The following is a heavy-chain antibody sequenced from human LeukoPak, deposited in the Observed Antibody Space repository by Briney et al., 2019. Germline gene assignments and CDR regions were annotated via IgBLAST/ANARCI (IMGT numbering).Heavy chain of an antibody. CDR3: AREEGYDILTGYYTY. CDR1: GFTFSSYA. D-gene: IGHD3-9*01. CDR2: ISYDGSNK. V-gene: IGHV3-30-3*01. Sequence: PGGSLRLSCAASGFTFSSYAVHWVRQAPGKGLEWVAVISYDGSNKYYADSVKGRFTISRDNSKNTLYLQMNSLRAEDTAVYYCAREEGYDILTGYYTYWGQGTLVTVSS. J-gene: IGHJ4*02.